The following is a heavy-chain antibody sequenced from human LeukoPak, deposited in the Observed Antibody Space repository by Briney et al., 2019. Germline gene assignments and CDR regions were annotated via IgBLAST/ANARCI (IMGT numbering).Heavy chain of an antibody. Sequence: GGSLRLSCEASGFTFNNYFMSWVRQAPGKGLEWVASIRRDGSEANYVDSVKGRFTISRYNSKSSLYLQMNRLRGEDTAVYYCARTIAQYSNSWLYFYYGLDVWGQGTTVTVS. CDR2: IRRDGSEA. CDR3: ARTIAQYSNSWLYFYYGLDV. J-gene: IGHJ6*02. CDR1: GFTFNNYF. V-gene: IGHV3-7*03. D-gene: IGHD6-13*01.